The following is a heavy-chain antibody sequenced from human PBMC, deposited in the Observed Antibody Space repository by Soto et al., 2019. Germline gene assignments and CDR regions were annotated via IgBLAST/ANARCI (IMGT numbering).Heavy chain of an antibody. J-gene: IGHJ3*02. Sequence: QVQLLESGGSLVKPGGSLRLSCAASGFTVSGYYMGWIRQPPGKGLEWISYISSDSSHTNHADSVKGRFTISRDNAKNSLYLQMNSLRAEDTAVYFCATGQQVRMADIWGQGTMVTVSS. CDR3: ATGQQVRMADI. CDR1: GFTVSGYY. CDR2: ISSDSSHT. V-gene: IGHV3-11*03. D-gene: IGHD6-13*01.